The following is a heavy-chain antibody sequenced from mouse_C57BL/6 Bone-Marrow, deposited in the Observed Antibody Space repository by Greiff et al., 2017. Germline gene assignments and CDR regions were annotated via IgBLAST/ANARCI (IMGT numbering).Heavy chain of an antibody. J-gene: IGHJ3*01. CDR3: ARWDYTWFAY. CDR1: GYTFTDYY. CDR2: INPNNGGT. D-gene: IGHD2-12*01. V-gene: IGHV1-26*01. Sequence: EVQLQQSGPELVKPGASVKISCKASGYTFTDYYMNWVKQSHGKSLEWIGDINPNNGGTSYNQKFKGKATLTVDKSSSTAYMELRSLTSEDSAVXYCARWDYTWFAYWGQGTLVTVSA.